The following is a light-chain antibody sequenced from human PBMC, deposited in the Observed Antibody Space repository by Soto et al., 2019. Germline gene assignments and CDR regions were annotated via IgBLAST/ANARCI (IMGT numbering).Light chain of an antibody. Sequence: DIQMTQSPATLSASVGDRVTITCRASQSIVAWLAWYQQRPGKAPNLLIYDAFTLESGVPSRFSGSGSGTEFSLTISGLQADHFATYYCQHYGTFGQGTKVDIK. CDR3: QHYGT. CDR1: QSIVAW. J-gene: IGKJ1*01. CDR2: DAF. V-gene: IGKV1-5*01.